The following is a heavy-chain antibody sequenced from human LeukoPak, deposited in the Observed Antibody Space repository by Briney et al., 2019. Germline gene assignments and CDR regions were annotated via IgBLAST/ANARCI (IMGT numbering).Heavy chain of an antibody. V-gene: IGHV4-59*01. Sequence: SETLSLTCTVSGGSMRSYYWSWIRQPPGKGLEWIGYIYHTGSTNYNPSLKSRVTMSVDTSKNQFSLKLSSVTAADTAVYYCARMTLKQSGRDDFWGQGILVTVSS. D-gene: IGHD6-19*01. J-gene: IGHJ4*02. CDR3: ARMTLKQSGRDDF. CDR1: GGSMRSYY. CDR2: IYHTGST.